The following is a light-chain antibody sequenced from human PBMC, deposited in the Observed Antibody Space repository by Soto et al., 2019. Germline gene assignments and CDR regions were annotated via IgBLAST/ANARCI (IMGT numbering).Light chain of an antibody. Sequence: ALTQPASVSGSPGQSITISCTGNSRDVGSYNLVSWYQPHPGKAPKLMIYEGSKRPSGVSNRFSGSKSGNTASLTISGLQAEDEADYYCCSYAGSSTLGVFGGGTKLTVL. CDR2: EGS. CDR1: SRDVGSYNL. V-gene: IGLV2-23*01. CDR3: CSYAGSSTLGV. J-gene: IGLJ2*01.